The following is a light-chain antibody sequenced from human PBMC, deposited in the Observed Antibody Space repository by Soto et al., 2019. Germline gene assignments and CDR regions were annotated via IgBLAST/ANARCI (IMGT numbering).Light chain of an antibody. CDR2: DAS. CDR1: QDINNY. J-gene: IGKJ4*01. CDR3: QQYDNLPLS. V-gene: IGKV1-33*01. Sequence: DIQMTQSPYSLSASVGDRVTITCQASQDINNYLNWYQQKPGKAPKLLIYDASNLETGVPTRFSGSVSRTDFTFTISSLQPEDIATYYCQQYDNLPLSFGGGTKGEIK.